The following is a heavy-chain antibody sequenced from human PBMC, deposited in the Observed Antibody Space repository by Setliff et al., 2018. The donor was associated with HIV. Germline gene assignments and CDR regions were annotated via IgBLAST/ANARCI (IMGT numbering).Heavy chain of an antibody. V-gene: IGHV4-39*07. D-gene: IGHD4-17*01. J-gene: IGHJ3*01. CDR3: ARVQMAYAAFDV. Sequence: SETLSLTCTVSGGSISSGPYYWAWIRQSPGKGLEWIGTIHHGGTTYFNPSLKSRLTISVDTSKNQFSLKLSSVTAADTAVYYCARVQMAYAAFDVWGQGTMVTVSS. CDR1: GGSISSGPYY. CDR2: IHHGGTT.